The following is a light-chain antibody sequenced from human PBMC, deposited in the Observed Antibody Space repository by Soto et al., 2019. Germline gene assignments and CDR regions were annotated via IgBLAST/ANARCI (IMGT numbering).Light chain of an antibody. J-gene: IGKJ5*01. Sequence: DIQMTQYPSFLSASVGDRVIITGRASQDIDKYLNWYQQKPGKAPKLLIDDVTNLETGVPSRFSGSGSGTHFTFTIGSLQPEDIATYYCQQYYDLPITFGQGARPAIK. V-gene: IGKV1-33*01. CDR1: QDIDKY. CDR3: QQYYDLPIT. CDR2: DVT.